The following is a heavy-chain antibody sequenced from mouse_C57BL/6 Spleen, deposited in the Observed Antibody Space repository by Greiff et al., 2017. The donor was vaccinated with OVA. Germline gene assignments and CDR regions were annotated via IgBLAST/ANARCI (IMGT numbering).Heavy chain of an antibody. Sequence: VLLVESGPELVQPGASVKISCKASGYAFSSSWMNWVKQRPGKGLEWIGRIYPGDGDTNYNGKFKGKATLTADKSSSTSYMQLSSLTSEDSAVYFCAPHYYGSSPYWYFDVWGTGTTVTVSS. CDR2: IYPGDGDT. CDR3: APHYYGSSPYWYFDV. CDR1: GYAFSSSW. J-gene: IGHJ1*03. V-gene: IGHV1-82*01. D-gene: IGHD1-1*01.